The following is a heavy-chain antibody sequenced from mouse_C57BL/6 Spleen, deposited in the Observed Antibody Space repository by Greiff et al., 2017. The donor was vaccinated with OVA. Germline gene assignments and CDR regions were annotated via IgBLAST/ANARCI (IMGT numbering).Heavy chain of an antibody. CDR1: GYTFTSYW. Sequence: QVQLQQPGAELVKPGASVKLSCKASGYTFTSYWMHWVKQRPGQGLEWIGMIHPNSGSTNYNEKFKSKATLTVDKSSSTAYMQLSSLTSEDSAVYSGAPYYGSSYGWYFDVWGTGTTVTVSS. CDR3: APYYGSSYGWYFDV. D-gene: IGHD1-1*01. J-gene: IGHJ1*03. V-gene: IGHV1-64*01. CDR2: IHPNSGST.